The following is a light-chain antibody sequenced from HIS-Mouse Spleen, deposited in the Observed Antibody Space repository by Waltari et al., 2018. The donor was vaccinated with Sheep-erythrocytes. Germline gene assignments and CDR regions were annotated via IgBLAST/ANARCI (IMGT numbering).Light chain of an antibody. V-gene: IGLV2-14*02. Sequence: QSALTQPASVSGSPGQSITISCTGTSSDVGRYNLVSWYQQHPGKAPKLMIYDVSKRPSGVPDRFSGSKSGNTASLTISGLQAEDEADYYCSSYTSSSTLVFGTGTKVTVL. CDR2: DVS. CDR1: SSDVGRYNL. J-gene: IGLJ1*01. CDR3: SSYTSSSTLV.